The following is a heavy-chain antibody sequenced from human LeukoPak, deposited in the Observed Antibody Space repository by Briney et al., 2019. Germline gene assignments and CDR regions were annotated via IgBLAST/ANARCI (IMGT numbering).Heavy chain of an antibody. CDR2: ISSSSSYT. CDR3: ARDLPIYYYGMDV. D-gene: IGHD2-2*02. J-gene: IGHJ6*04. CDR1: GFTFSDYY. V-gene: IGHV3-11*06. Sequence: PGGSLRLSCAASGFTFSDYYMSRIRQAPRKGLEWVSYISSSSSYTNYADSVKGRFTISRDNAKNSLYLQMNSLRAEDTAVYYCARDLPIYYYGMDVWGKGTTVTVSS.